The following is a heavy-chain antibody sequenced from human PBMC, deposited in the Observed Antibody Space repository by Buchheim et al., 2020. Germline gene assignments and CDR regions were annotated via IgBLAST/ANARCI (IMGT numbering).Heavy chain of an antibody. CDR2: IWYDGSNK. D-gene: IGHD3-10*01. V-gene: IGHV3-33*01. CDR1: GFTFSSYG. J-gene: IGHJ6*02. CDR3: ARGTGDYYGSGELLWQPGNPYYYYGMDV. Sequence: QVQLVESGGGVVQPGRSLRLSCAASGFTFSSYGMHWVRQAPGKGLEWVAVIWYDGSNKYYADSVKGRFTISRDNSKNTLYLQMNSLRAEDTAVYYCARGTGDYYGSGELLWQPGNPYYYYGMDVWGQGTT.